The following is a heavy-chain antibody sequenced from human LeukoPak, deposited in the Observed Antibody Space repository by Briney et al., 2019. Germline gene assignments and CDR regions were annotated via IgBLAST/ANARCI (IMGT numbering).Heavy chain of an antibody. Sequence: GGSLTLSRAASALTFNTEWMTWVRQAAGKGLEWVASINKGGSGKYYPDSVKGRFTISRDNAKTSLYLQMNSLRAEDTAVYYCARVRPGDADSWGQGTLVSVSS. D-gene: IGHD1-26*01. CDR3: ARVRPGDADS. V-gene: IGHV3-7*01. J-gene: IGHJ5*01. CDR1: ALTFNTEW. CDR2: INKGGSGK.